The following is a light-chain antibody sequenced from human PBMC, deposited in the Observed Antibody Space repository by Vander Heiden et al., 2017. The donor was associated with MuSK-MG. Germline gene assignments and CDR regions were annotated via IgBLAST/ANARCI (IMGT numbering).Light chain of an antibody. V-gene: IGLV2-23*02. J-gene: IGLJ2*01. CDR3: CSYAGSSSFE. Sequence: SALTQPASVSGSPGQEGTMSCTGTSSEVGSYNLVSWCQKNPGKAHKLMIYEVSRRPSGVSNRFSGSKSGNTASLTISGRKAEDEADYYCCSYAGSSSFEFGGGTKLTVL. CDR1: SSEVGSYNL. CDR2: EVS.